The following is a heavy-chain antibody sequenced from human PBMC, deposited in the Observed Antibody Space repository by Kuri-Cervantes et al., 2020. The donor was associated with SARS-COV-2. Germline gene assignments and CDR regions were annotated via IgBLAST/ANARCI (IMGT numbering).Heavy chain of an antibody. Sequence: GESLKISCAASGFTFSSYGMHWVHQAPGKGLEWVAFIRYDGSNKYYADSVKGRFTISRDNSKNTLYLQMNSLRAEDTAVYYCAKDRGYCSSTSCYNGYFQHWGQGTLVTVSS. J-gene: IGHJ1*01. V-gene: IGHV3-30*02. CDR1: GFTFSSYG. CDR2: IRYDGSNK. D-gene: IGHD2-2*02. CDR3: AKDRGYCSSTSCYNGYFQH.